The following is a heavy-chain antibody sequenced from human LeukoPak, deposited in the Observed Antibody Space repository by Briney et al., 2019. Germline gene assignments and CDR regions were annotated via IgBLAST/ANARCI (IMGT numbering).Heavy chain of an antibody. CDR1: GFTFSSYW. CDR2: IKEDGSEK. CDR3: ASPGNYFYRLTYY. D-gene: IGHD1-26*01. J-gene: IGHJ4*02. V-gene: IGHV3-7*05. Sequence: GGSLRLSCAASGFTFSSYWMSWVRQAPGKGLEWVANIKEDGSEKYYVDSVKGRFTISRDNAKNSLYLQMNSLRAEDTAVYYCASPGNYFYRLTYYWGQGTLVTVSS.